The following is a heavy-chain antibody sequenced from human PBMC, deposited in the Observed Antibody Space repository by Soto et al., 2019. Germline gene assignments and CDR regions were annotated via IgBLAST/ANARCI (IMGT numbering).Heavy chain of an antibody. CDR1: GFTFSDYS. V-gene: IGHV3-48*02. J-gene: IGHJ4*02. D-gene: IGHD4-17*01. Sequence: VQLVESGGGLVKPGGSLRLSCAASGFTFSDYSVNWVRQAPGKGLEWVSYIISTGDTMYYADSVKGRFTISRDNAKNSVYLQMNSLRDEDTAVYYCARDRDYAFDYWGQGTLVTVSA. CDR3: ARDRDYAFDY. CDR2: IISTGDTM.